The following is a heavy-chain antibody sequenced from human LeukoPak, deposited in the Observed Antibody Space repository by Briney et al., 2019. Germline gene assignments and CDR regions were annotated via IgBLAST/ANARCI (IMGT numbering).Heavy chain of an antibody. CDR2: ISWDGGST. CDR3: ARDQSNEGATNRDNWFDP. J-gene: IGHJ5*02. D-gene: IGHD1-26*01. V-gene: IGHV3-43*01. CDR1: GFTFDDYT. Sequence: GGSLRLSCAASGFTFDDYTMHWVRQAPGKGLEWVSLISWDGGSTYYADSVRGRFTISRDNSKNSLYLQMNSLRAEDTAVYYCARDQSNEGATNRDNWFDPWGQGTLVTVSS.